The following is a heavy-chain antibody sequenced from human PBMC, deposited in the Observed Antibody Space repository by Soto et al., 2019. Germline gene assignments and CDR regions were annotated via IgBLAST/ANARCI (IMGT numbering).Heavy chain of an antibody. CDR3: ARGDYYGSGSYYLFDY. V-gene: IGHV3-33*01. Sequence: QVQLVESGGGVVQPGRSLRLSCAASGFTFSSYGMHWVRQAPGKGLEWVAVIWYDGSNKYYADSVKGRFTISRDNSKNTLYLQMNSRRAEDTAVYYCARGDYYGSGSYYLFDYWGQGTLVTVSS. J-gene: IGHJ4*02. D-gene: IGHD3-10*01. CDR2: IWYDGSNK. CDR1: GFTFSSYG.